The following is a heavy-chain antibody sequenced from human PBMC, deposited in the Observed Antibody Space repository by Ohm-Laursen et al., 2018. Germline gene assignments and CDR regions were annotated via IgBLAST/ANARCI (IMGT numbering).Heavy chain of an antibody. J-gene: IGHJ6*02. V-gene: IGHV3-7*03. CDR1: GFIFSNYW. CDR3: ASLKPPLYYYGMDV. Sequence: SLRLSCAASGFIFSNYWMTWVRQAPGKGLEWVANIRKDGGETYYVDSVKGRFTISRDNAKNSLYLQMNSLRAEDTAVYYCASLKPPLYYYGMDVWGQGTTVTVSS. CDR2: IRKDGGET.